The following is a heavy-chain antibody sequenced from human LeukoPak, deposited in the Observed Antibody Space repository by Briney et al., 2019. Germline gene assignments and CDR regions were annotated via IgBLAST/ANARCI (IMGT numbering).Heavy chain of an antibody. Sequence: GGSLRLSCAASGFTFGSYSMNWVRQAPGKGLEWVSYISGGSGTINYADSVKGRFTISRDNSKNTLYLQMNSLRAEDTALYYCTQLVGYCGNWGQGTLVTVSS. CDR1: GFTFGSYS. D-gene: IGHD2-21*01. CDR3: TQLVGYCGN. J-gene: IGHJ4*02. CDR2: ISGGSGTI. V-gene: IGHV3-48*01.